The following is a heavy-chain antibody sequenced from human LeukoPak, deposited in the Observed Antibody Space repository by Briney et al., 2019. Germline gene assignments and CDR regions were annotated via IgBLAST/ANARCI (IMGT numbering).Heavy chain of an antibody. CDR2: IYYSGST. Sequence: PSETLSLTCTVSGGSISSSSYYGGWIRQPPGKGLEWLGSIYYSGSTYYNPSLKSRVTISVDTSKNQFSLKLSSVTAADTAVYYCARGITIFGVVINNWFDPWGQGTLVTVSS. V-gene: IGHV4-39*01. CDR1: GGSISSSSYY. CDR3: ARGITIFGVVINNWFDP. D-gene: IGHD3-3*01. J-gene: IGHJ5*02.